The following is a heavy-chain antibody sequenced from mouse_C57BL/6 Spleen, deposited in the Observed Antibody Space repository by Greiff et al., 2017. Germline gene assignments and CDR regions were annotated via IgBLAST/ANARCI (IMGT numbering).Heavy chain of an antibody. J-gene: IGHJ1*03. CDR2: ISTYYGDA. Sequence: QVHVKQSGPELVRPGVSVKISCKGSGYTFTDYAMHWVKQSHAKSLEWIGVISTYYGDASYNQKFKDKATMTVDKSSSTAYMELARLTSEDSAVYYCASLITTVVDWYFDVWGTGTTVTVSS. D-gene: IGHD1-1*01. CDR1: GYTFTDYA. CDR3: ASLITTVVDWYFDV. V-gene: IGHV1-67*01.